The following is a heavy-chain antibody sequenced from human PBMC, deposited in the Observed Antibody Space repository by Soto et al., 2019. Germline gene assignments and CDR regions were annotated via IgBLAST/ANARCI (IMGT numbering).Heavy chain of an antibody. V-gene: IGHV3-53*04. D-gene: IGHD6-6*01. CDR3: ARSEYRSSWGDIDI. J-gene: IGHJ3*02. Sequence: GGSLRLSCAASGFTVSSNYMSWVRQAPGKGLEWVSVIYSGGSTYYEDSVKGRFTISRHNSKNTLYLQMNSLRAEDTDVYYCARSEYRSSWGDIDIWGQGTMVTVSS. CDR2: IYSGGST. CDR1: GFTVSSNY.